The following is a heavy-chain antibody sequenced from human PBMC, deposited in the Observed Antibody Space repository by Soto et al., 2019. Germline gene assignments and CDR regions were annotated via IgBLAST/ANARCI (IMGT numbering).Heavy chain of an antibody. CDR1: GGSISSYY. J-gene: IGHJ6*02. CDR2: IYTSGST. CDR3: ARGSELLWFGEPRGDYYYYGMDV. D-gene: IGHD3-10*01. Sequence: ETLSLTCTVSGGSISSYYWSWIRQPAGKGLEWIGRIYTSGSTNYNPSLKSRVTMSVDTSKNQFSLKLSSVTAADTAVYYCARGSELLWFGEPRGDYYYYGMDVWGQGTTVTVSS. V-gene: IGHV4-4*07.